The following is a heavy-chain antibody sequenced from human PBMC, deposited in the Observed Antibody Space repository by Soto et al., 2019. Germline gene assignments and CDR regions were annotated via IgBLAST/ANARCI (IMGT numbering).Heavy chain of an antibody. V-gene: IGHV5-10-1*01. J-gene: IGHJ6*02. CDR2: IDPSDSYT. CDR3: TTTVTTEDHYYYGMDV. CDR1: GYSFTSYW. D-gene: IGHD4-17*01. Sequence: PGESLKISCKGSGYSFTSYWISWVRQMPGKGLEWMGRIDPSDSYTNYSPSFQGHVTISADKSISTAYLQWSSLKASDTAMYYCTTTVTTEDHYYYGMDVWGQGTTVTVSS.